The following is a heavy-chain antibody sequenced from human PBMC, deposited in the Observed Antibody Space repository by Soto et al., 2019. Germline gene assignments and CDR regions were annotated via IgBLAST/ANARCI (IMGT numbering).Heavy chain of an antibody. CDR3: AHTETTVTTSNVNACDI. CDR2: IYWDDDK. Sequence: QITLKESGPTLVKPTQTLTLTCTFSGFSLSTSGVGVGWIRQPPGKTLEWLALIYWDDDKRYSPSLKSRLTITKDTSKIQVVLTMTNMVPVDTATYYCAHTETTVTTSNVNACDIWGQGAMVTVSS. CDR1: GFSLSTSGVG. V-gene: IGHV2-5*02. D-gene: IGHD4-17*01. J-gene: IGHJ3*02.